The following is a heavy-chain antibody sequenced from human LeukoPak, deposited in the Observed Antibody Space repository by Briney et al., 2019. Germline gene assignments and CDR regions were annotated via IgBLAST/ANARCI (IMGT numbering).Heavy chain of an antibody. Sequence: ASVKVSCKASCYTFTSYGISWVRQAPGQGLEWMGWISAYNGNTNYAQKLQGRVTMTTDTSTSTAYMELRSLRSDDTAVYYCARESDYYDSSGWGYYFDYWGQGTLVTVSS. V-gene: IGHV1-18*01. D-gene: IGHD3-22*01. CDR2: ISAYNGNT. J-gene: IGHJ4*02. CDR3: ARESDYYDSSGWGYYFDY. CDR1: CYTFTSYG.